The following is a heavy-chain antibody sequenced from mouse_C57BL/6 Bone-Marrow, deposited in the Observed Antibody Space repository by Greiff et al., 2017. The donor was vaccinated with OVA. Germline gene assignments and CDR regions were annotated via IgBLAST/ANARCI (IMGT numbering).Heavy chain of an antibody. Sequence: EVQLVESGGGLVKPGGSLKLSCAASGFTFSSYAMSWVRQTPEKRLEWVATISDGGSYTYYPDNVKGRFTISRDNAKNNLYLQMSHLKSDDTTMYYCARGGLWYFDVWGTGTTVTVSS. J-gene: IGHJ1*03. CDR1: GFTFSSYA. V-gene: IGHV5-4*01. CDR3: ARGGLWYFDV. D-gene: IGHD3-3*01. CDR2: ISDGGSYT.